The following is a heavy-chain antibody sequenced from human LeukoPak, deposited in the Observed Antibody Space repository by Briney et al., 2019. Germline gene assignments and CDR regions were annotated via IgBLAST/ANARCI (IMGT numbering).Heavy chain of an antibody. CDR1: GYTFTSYG. D-gene: IGHD3-10*01. V-gene: IGHV1-18*01. CDR3: ARHSQVTMVRGVSTWFDP. CDR2: ISAYNGNT. Sequence: GASVKVSCKASGYTFTSYGISWVRQAPGQGLEWMGWISAYNGNTNYAQKLQGRVTMTTDTSTSTAYMELRSLRSDDTAVYYCARHSQVTMVRGVSTWFDPWGQGTLVSVSS. J-gene: IGHJ5*02.